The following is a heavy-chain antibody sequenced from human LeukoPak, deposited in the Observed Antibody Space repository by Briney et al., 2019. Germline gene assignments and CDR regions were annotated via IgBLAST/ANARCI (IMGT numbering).Heavy chain of an antibody. D-gene: IGHD6-13*01. CDR1: GGSGSSGHYY. CDR2: IYNSEST. Sequence: KASETLSLTCTVSGGSGSSGHYYWSWIRQPPGKGLEWIGYIYNSESTNYNPSLKSRVTISVDTSKNHFSLKLSSVTAADTAVYYCATGGSLAAAGDYWGQGTLVTVSS. V-gene: IGHV4-61*03. J-gene: IGHJ4*02. CDR3: ATGGSLAAAGDY.